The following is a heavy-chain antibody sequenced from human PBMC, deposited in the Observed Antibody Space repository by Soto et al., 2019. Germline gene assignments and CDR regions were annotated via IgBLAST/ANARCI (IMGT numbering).Heavy chain of an antibody. V-gene: IGHV1-18*01. CDR3: ARATREIAVAGRWFDP. CDR2: ISAYNGNT. Sequence: QVQLVQSGAEVKKPGASVKVSCKASGYTFTSYGISWVRQAPGQGLEWMGWISAYNGNTNYAQKRQGRVTMTTDTSTSTAYRELRSLRSDDTAVYYCARATREIAVAGRWFDPWGQGTLVTVSS. J-gene: IGHJ5*02. CDR1: GYTFTSYG. D-gene: IGHD6-19*01.